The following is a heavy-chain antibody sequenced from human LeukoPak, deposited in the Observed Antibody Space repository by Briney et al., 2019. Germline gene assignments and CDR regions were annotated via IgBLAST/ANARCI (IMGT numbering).Heavy chain of an antibody. V-gene: IGHV1-18*01. CDR3: ARVSVLWFGELLLEN. D-gene: IGHD3-10*01. J-gene: IGHJ4*02. Sequence: ASVKVSCKASGYTFTSYGISWVRPAPGQGLEWMGWISAYNGNTNYAQKLQGRVTMTTDTSTSTAYMELRSLRSDDTAVYYCARVSVLWFGELLLENRGQGTLVTVSS. CDR2: ISAYNGNT. CDR1: GYTFTSYG.